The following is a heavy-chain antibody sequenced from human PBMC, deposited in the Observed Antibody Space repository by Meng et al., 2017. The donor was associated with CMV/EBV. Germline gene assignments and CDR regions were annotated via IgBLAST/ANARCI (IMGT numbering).Heavy chain of an antibody. CDR3: ARGGGSYRYYYYYYGMDV. J-gene: IGHJ6*02. CDR1: GYTFTGYY. V-gene: IGHV1-2*02. D-gene: IGHD1-26*01. Sequence: ASVKVSCKASGYTFTGYYMHWVRQAPGQGLEWMGWINPNSGGTNYAQKFQGRVTMTRDTSISTAYMGLSRLRSDDTAVYYCARGGGSYRYYYYYYGMDVWGQGTTVTVSS. CDR2: INPNSGGT.